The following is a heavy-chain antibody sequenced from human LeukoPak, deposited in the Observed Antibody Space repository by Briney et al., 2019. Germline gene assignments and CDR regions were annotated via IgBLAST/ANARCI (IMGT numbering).Heavy chain of an antibody. Sequence: GASVKVSRKVSGYTLTELSMHWVRQAPGKGLEWMGGFDPEDGETIYAQKFQGRVTMPEDTSTDTAYMELSSLRSEDTAVYYCATLSYGSGSYYITNWFDPWGQGTLVTVSS. V-gene: IGHV1-24*01. CDR3: ATLSYGSGSYYITNWFDP. J-gene: IGHJ5*02. CDR1: GYTLTELS. D-gene: IGHD3-10*01. CDR2: FDPEDGET.